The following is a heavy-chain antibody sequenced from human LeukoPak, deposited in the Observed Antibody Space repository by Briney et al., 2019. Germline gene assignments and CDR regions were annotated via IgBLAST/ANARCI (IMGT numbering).Heavy chain of an antibody. CDR2: ISWDGGST. CDR3: AKDADAAYGYNALYFDY. J-gene: IGHJ4*02. Sequence: GGSLRLSCAASGFTFDDYAMHWVRQAPGKGLEWFSLISWDGGSTYYADSVKGRFTISRDNSKNSLYLQMNSLRAEDTALYYCAKDADAAYGYNALYFDYWGQGTLVTVSS. CDR1: GFTFDDYA. D-gene: IGHD5-24*01. V-gene: IGHV3-43D*03.